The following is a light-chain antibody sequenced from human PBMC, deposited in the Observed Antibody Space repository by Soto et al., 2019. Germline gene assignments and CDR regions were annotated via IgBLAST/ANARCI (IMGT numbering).Light chain of an antibody. CDR2: GAS. J-gene: IGKJ3*01. CDR1: PSVSSSY. V-gene: IGKV3-20*01. Sequence: EIVLTQSPGTLSLSQGERATLSCRASPSVSSSYLAWYQQKPGQAPRLLIYGASSRATGIPDRFSGSGSGTDFTLTISRLEPEDFAVYYCQQYGSSPPFTFGPGTKVDIK. CDR3: QQYGSSPPFT.